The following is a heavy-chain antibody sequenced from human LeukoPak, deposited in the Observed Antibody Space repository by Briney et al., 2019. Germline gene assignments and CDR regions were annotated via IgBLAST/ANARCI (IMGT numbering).Heavy chain of an antibody. D-gene: IGHD6-19*01. V-gene: IGHV4-61*08. Sequence: SQTLSLTCTVSGGSISSGGYYWSWIRQPPGKGLEWIGYIYYSGSTNYNPSLKSRVTISVDTSKNQFSLKLSSVTAADTAVYYCAREGAVAGTGDDAFDIWGQGTMVTVSS. CDR3: AREGAVAGTGDDAFDI. CDR1: GGSISSGGYY. CDR2: IYYSGST. J-gene: IGHJ3*02.